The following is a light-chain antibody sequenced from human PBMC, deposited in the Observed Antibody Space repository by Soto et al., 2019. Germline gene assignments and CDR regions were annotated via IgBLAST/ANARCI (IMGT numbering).Light chain of an antibody. J-gene: IGKJ1*01. CDR3: QKYNSAPRT. CDR2: GAV. V-gene: IGKV3-15*01. CDR1: QNINSN. Sequence: EIEVSQSPATLSVSPGERATLSCRASQNINSNLAWYQQKPGQAPRLLIFGAVTRATGVPVRFSGSGSGTEFTLTINSLQTEDFATYYCQKYNSAPRTFGQGTKVEIK.